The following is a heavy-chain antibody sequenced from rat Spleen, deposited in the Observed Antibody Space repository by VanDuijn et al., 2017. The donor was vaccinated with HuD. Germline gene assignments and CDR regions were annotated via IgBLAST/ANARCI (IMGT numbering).Heavy chain of an antibody. V-gene: IGHV2S12*01. Sequence: QVQLKESGPGLVQPSQTLSLTCTVSGFSLSSNGVNWVRQPPGKGLEWIATISSGGNTYYNSALKSRLSISRDTSKSQVFLKMNSLQTEDIATYYCARGGGTQDWYFDFWGPGTMVTVSS. D-gene: IGHD4-3*01. CDR1: GFSLSSNG. J-gene: IGHJ1*01. CDR3: ARGGGTQDWYFDF. CDR2: ISSGGNT.